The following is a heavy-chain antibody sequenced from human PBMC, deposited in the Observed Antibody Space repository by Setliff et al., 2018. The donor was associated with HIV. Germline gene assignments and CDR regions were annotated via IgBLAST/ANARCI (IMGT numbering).Heavy chain of an antibody. CDR2: INPSDDSR. D-gene: IGHD6-19*01. J-gene: IGHJ4*02. CDR1: GYTFTNCY. Sequence: ASVKVSCKASGYTFTNCYMHWVRQAPGQGLEWMGIINPSDDSRTYAQKFQGRVTITRDTSASTAYMELSSLRSEDTAVYYCAKGSRPRQWLVQGGEYFDYWGQGTLVTVSS. CDR3: AKGSRPRQWLVQGGEYFDY. V-gene: IGHV1-46*01.